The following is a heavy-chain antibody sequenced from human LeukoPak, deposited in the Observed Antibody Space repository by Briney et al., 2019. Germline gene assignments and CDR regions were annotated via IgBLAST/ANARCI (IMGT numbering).Heavy chain of an antibody. V-gene: IGHV3-11*04. CDR3: TRKGSQWDFLVDY. J-gene: IGHJ4*02. Sequence: GGSLRLSCAASKFTFSDYYMSWVRQAPGKGLEWISYISSSSSTIYYADSVKGRFTISRDNAKNSLYLQLNSLRAEDTAVYYCTRKGSQWDFLVDYWGQGTRVAVSP. CDR1: KFTFSDYY. D-gene: IGHD2/OR15-2a*01. CDR2: ISSSSSTI.